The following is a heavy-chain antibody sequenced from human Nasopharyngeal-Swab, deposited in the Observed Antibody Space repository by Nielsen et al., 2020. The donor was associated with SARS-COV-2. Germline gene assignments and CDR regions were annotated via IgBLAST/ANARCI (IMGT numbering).Heavy chain of an antibody. Sequence: SETLSLTCTVSGGSVSSGSYYWSWIRQPPGKGLEWIGYIYYSGSTNYNPSLKSRVTISVDTSKNQFSLKLSSVTAADTAVYYCARAHILTGYYIPSYYYGMDVRGQGTTVTVSS. V-gene: IGHV4-61*01. CDR3: ARAHILTGYYIPSYYYGMDV. J-gene: IGHJ6*02. CDR2: IYYSGST. D-gene: IGHD3-9*01. CDR1: GGSVSSGSYY.